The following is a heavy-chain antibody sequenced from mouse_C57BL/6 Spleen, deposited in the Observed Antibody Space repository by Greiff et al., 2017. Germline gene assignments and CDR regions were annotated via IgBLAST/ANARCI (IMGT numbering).Heavy chain of an antibody. CDR3: ASLPIYYYGSNYFDY. D-gene: IGHD1-1*01. CDR1: GFTFSSYG. V-gene: IGHV5-6*01. J-gene: IGHJ2*01. CDR2: ISSGGSYT. Sequence: EVQVVESGGDLVKPGGSLKLSCAASGFTFSSYGLSWVRQTPDKRLEWVATISSGGSYTSYPDSVKGRFTISRDNAKNTLYLQMSRLKSEDTAMYYCASLPIYYYGSNYFDYWGQGTTLTVSS.